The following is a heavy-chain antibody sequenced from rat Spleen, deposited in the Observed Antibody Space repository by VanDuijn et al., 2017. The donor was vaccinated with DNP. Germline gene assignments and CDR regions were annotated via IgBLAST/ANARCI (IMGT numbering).Heavy chain of an antibody. D-gene: IGHD1-4*01. CDR3: ARWPGYNPPYAMDA. J-gene: IGHJ4*01. CDR1: GYSITSSY. CDR2: ISYSGRT. V-gene: IGHV3-1*01. Sequence: EVQLQESGPGLVKPSQSLSLTCSVTGYSITSSYRWNWIRKFPGNKMEWIGHISYSGRTTYNPSLKSRISITRDTSKNQFFLQLNSVTTEDTATYYCARWPGYNPPYAMDAWGQGTSVTVSS.